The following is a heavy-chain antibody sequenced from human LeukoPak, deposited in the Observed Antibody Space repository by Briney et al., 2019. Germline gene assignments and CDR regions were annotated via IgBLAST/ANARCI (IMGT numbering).Heavy chain of an antibody. Sequence: SETLSLTCTVSGGSISSYYWSWIRQPAGKGLEWIGRIYTSGSTNYNPTLKSRVTMSVDTSKNQFSLKLSSVTAADTAVYYCARDYAGAGVGSAFDIRGQGTMVTVSS. CDR2: IYTSGST. J-gene: IGHJ3*02. CDR3: ARDYAGAGVGSAFDI. CDR1: GGSISSYY. V-gene: IGHV4-4*07. D-gene: IGHD1-26*01.